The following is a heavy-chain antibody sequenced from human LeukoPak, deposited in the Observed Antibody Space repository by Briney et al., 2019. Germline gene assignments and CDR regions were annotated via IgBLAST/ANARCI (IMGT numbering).Heavy chain of an antibody. CDR3: ARDLGGAPPYYYYGMDV. Sequence: GASVKVSCKASGYTFTSYAMHWVRQAPGQRLEWMGWINAGNGNTKYSQKFQGRVTITRDTSATTAYMELSSLRSEDTAVYYCARDLGGAPPYYYYGMDVWGQGTTVTVSS. CDR1: GYTFTSYA. D-gene: IGHD3-16*01. J-gene: IGHJ6*02. V-gene: IGHV1-3*01. CDR2: INAGNGNT.